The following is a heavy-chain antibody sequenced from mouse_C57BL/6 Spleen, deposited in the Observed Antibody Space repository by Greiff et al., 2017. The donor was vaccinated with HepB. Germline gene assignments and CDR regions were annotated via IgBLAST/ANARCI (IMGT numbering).Heavy chain of an antibody. CDR3: ARLTQATFAMDY. V-gene: IGHV5-17*01. J-gene: IGHJ4*01. D-gene: IGHD3-2*02. Sequence: EVNVVESGGGLVKPGGSLKLSCAASGFTFSDYGMHWVRQAPEKGLEWVAYISSGSSTIYYADTVKGRFTISRDNAKNTLFLQMTSLRSEDTAMYYCARLTQATFAMDYWGQGTSVTVSS. CDR2: ISSGSSTI. CDR1: GFTFSDYG.